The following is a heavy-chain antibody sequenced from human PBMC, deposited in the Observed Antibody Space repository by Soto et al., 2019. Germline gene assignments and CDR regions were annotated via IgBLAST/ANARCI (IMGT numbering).Heavy chain of an antibody. D-gene: IGHD3-3*01. V-gene: IGHV4-39*01. CDR1: GGSISSSSYY. CDR2: IYYSGST. Sequence: SETLSLTCTVSGGSISSSSYYWGWIRQPPGKGLEWIGSIYYSGSTNYNPSLKSRVTIFVDTSKNQFSLKLSSVTAADTALYYCARYFDFWSGYHTYNWFDRWGQGTLVTVSS. J-gene: IGHJ5*02. CDR3: ARYFDFWSGYHTYNWFDR.